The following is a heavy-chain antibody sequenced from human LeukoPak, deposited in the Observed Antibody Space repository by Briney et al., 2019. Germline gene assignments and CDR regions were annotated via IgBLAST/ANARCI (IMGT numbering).Heavy chain of an antibody. V-gene: IGHV3-21*01. CDR1: GFTFSSYS. CDR3: ARDLGGVLDY. Sequence: PGGSLRLSCAASGFTFSSYSMNWVRQAPGKGLEWVSSISSSSSYIYYADSVKGRFTISRDNAKNSLYLQMNSLRAEGTAVYYCARDLGGVLDYWGQGTLVTVSS. CDR2: ISSSSSYI. J-gene: IGHJ4*02. D-gene: IGHD2-8*02.